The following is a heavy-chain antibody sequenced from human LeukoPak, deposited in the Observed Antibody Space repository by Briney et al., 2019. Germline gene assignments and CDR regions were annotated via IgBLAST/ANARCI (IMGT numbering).Heavy chain of an antibody. Sequence: SETLSLTCAVYGGSFRGYYWSWIRQPPGKGLEWIGEINHSGSTNYNPSLKSRVTISVDTSKNQFSLKLSSVTAADTAVYYCARNLAYYYGSGSLAYWGQGTLVTVSS. J-gene: IGHJ4*02. D-gene: IGHD3-10*01. V-gene: IGHV4-34*01. CDR2: INHSGST. CDR3: ARNLAYYYGSGSLAY. CDR1: GGSFRGYY.